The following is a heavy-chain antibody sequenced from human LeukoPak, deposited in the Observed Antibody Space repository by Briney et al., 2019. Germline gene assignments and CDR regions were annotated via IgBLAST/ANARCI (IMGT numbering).Heavy chain of an antibody. CDR3: ARDKERRAVDY. D-gene: IGHD5-24*01. CDR1: GYTFTGYY. Sequence: ASVKVSCKASGYTFTGYYMHWVRQAPGQGLEWMGWINPNSGGTNYAQEFQGRVTMTRDTSISTAYMELSRLRSDDTAVYYCARDKERRAVDYWGQGTLVTVSS. CDR2: INPNSGGT. J-gene: IGHJ4*02. V-gene: IGHV1-2*02.